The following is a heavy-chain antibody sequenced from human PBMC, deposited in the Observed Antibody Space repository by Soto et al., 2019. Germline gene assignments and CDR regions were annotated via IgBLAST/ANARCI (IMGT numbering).Heavy chain of an antibody. V-gene: IGHV1-8*01. CDR2: MNPNSGNT. D-gene: IGHD2-15*01. J-gene: IGHJ5*02. CDR3: ARLARGTWRVADRNGFDP. CDR1: GYTFTSYD. Sequence: ASVKVSCKASGYTFTSYDINWVRQATGQGLEWMGWMNPNSGNTGYTQKFQGRVTMTRNTSISTAYMELSSLRSEDTAVYYCARLARGTWRVADRNGFDPWGQGTLVTGSS.